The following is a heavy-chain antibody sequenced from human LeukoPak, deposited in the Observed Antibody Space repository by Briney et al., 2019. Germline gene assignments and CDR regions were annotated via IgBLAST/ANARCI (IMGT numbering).Heavy chain of an antibody. D-gene: IGHD4-17*01. J-gene: IGHJ4*02. V-gene: IGHV3-30*18. CDR2: ISYDGTNK. CDR1: GFTFSSYG. CDR3: AKDSGYGDYKFLDY. Sequence: PGRSLRLSCAASGFTFSSYGMHWVRQAPGKGLEWVAVISYDGTNKYYADSVKGRFTISRDNSKNTLYLQMNSLRAEDTAVYYCAKDSGYGDYKFLDYWGQGTLVTVSS.